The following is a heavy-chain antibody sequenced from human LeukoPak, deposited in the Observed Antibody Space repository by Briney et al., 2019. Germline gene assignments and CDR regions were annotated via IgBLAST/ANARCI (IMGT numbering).Heavy chain of an antibody. J-gene: IGHJ6*02. CDR3: AKDRGYCSGGNCYNQYGMDV. D-gene: IGHD2-15*01. CDR2: ISYHGRSV. Sequence: GTSLRLSCAASGFTFSNYAMNWVCQAPGKGLEWVAIISYHGRSVDYADSVKGRFTMSRDSSKNTLSLQMNSLRAEDTAVYYCAKDRGYCSGGNCYNQYGMDVWGQGTTVTVSS. V-gene: IGHV3-30-3*02. CDR1: GFTFSNYA.